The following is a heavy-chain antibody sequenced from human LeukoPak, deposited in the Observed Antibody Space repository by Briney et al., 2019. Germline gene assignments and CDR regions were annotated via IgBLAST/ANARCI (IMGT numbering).Heavy chain of an antibody. D-gene: IGHD3-22*01. Sequence: KASETLSLTCTVSGGPISSYYWSWIRQPPGKGLEWIGYIYYSGSTNYNPSLKSRVTISVDTSKNQFSLKLSSVTAADTAVYYCARGSGYYFFFDYWGQGTLVTVSS. CDR3: ARGSGYYFFFDY. V-gene: IGHV4-59*01. CDR1: GGPISSYY. CDR2: IYYSGST. J-gene: IGHJ4*02.